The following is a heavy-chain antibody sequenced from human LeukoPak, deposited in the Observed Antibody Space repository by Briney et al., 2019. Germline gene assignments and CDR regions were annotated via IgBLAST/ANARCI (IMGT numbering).Heavy chain of an antibody. CDR3: ARDPEQWLVRGGWFDP. D-gene: IGHD6-19*01. CDR2: ISSSSSYI. V-gene: IGHV3-21*01. CDR1: GFTFSSYS. J-gene: IGHJ5*02. Sequence: GGSLRLSCAASGFTFSSYSMNWVRQAPGKGLEWVSSISSSSSYIYYADSVKGRFTISRDNSKNTLYLQMNSLRAEDTAVYYCARDPEQWLVRGGWFDPWGQGTLVTVSS.